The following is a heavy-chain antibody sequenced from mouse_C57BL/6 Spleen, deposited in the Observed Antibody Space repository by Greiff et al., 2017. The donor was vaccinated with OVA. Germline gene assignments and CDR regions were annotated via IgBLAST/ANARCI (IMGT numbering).Heavy chain of an antibody. V-gene: IGHV1-69*01. D-gene: IGHD3-1*01. CDR2: IDPSDSYT. J-gene: IGHJ2*01. Sequence: QVQLQQPGAELVMPGASVKLSCKASGYTFTSYWMHWVKQRPGQGLEWIGEIDPSDSYTNYNQKFKGKSTLTVDKSSSTAYMQLSSLTSEDSAVYYCASLSDRDFDYWGQGTTLTVSS. CDR3: ASLSDRDFDY. CDR1: GYTFTSYW.